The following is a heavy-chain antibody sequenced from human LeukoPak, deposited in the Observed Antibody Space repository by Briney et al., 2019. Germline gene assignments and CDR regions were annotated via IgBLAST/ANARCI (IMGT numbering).Heavy chain of an antibody. CDR1: GFTFSSYA. D-gene: IGHD3-16*01. Sequence: GGSLRLSCAASGFTFSSYAMSWVRQAPGKGLEWVSAIRGSGGSTYYADSVKGRFTISRDNAKNTLYLQMNSLRAEDTAVYYCAKGFGEFVDYFDYWGQGTLVTVSS. CDR3: AKGFGEFVDYFDY. J-gene: IGHJ4*02. CDR2: IRGSGGST. V-gene: IGHV3-23*01.